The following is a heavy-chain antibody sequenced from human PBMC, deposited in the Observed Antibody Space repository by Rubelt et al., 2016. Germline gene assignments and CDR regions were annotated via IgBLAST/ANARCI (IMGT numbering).Heavy chain of an antibody. J-gene: IGHJ3*02. V-gene: IGHV3-21*01. CDR3: ERDGYCSSTSCHGAFDR. CDR1: GFNFGDYA. CDR2: ISSSSSYI. Sequence: GGGLVQPGRSLRLSCTASGFNFGDYATSWFRQAPGKGLEWVSSISSSSSYIYYADSVKGRFTISRDNAKNSLYLPMHSLRAEDTAVYYCERDGYCSSTSCHGAFDRGGQGTMVTV. D-gene: IGHD2-2*01.